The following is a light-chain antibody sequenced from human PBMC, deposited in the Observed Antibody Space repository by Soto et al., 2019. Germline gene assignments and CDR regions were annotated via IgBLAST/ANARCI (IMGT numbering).Light chain of an antibody. CDR2: TAS. V-gene: IGKV1-12*01. J-gene: IGKJ3*01. Sequence: DIPMTQSPSSVSASVGDRVTITCRTSQDISSWLAWYQQKPGKAPKLLIYTASTLQSGVPSRFSGSGSGTDFTLTISSLQPEDFATYFCQQAHSFPITFGPGTKVDIK. CDR1: QDISSW. CDR3: QQAHSFPIT.